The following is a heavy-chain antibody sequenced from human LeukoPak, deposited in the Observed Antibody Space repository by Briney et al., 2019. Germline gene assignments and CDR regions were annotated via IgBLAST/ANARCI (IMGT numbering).Heavy chain of an antibody. V-gene: IGHV1-69*06. CDR3: ARTLYSSSWYIVGYFDY. D-gene: IGHD6-13*01. CDR1: GGTFSSYA. J-gene: IGHJ4*02. CDR2: IIPIFGTA. Sequence: SVKVSCKASGGTFSSYAISWVRQAPGQGLEWMGGIIPIFGTANYAQKFQGGVTITADKSTSTAYMELSSLRSEDTAVYYCARTLYSSSWYIVGYFDYWGQGTLVTVSS.